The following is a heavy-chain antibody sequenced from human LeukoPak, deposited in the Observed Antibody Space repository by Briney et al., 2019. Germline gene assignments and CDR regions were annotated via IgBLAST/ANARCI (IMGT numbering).Heavy chain of an antibody. V-gene: IGHV4-34*01. CDR3: ARDRGYCTNGVCYELSPPTHFDY. Sequence: SETLSLICAVYGGSFSGYYWSWIRQPPGKGLEWIGEINHSGSTNYNPSLKSRVTISVDTSKNQFSLKLSSVTAADTAVYYCARDRGYCTNGVCYELSPPTHFDYWGQGTLVTVSS. J-gene: IGHJ4*02. CDR2: INHSGST. D-gene: IGHD2-8*01. CDR1: GGSFSGYY.